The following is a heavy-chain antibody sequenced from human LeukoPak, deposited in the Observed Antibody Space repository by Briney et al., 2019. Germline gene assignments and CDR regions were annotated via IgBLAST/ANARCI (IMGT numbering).Heavy chain of an antibody. V-gene: IGHV1-2*02. D-gene: IGHD5-18*01. Sequence: ASVKVSCKASGYTFTSYGISWVRQAPGQGLEWMGWINPNSGGTNYAQKFQGRVTMTRDTSISTAYMELSRLRSDDTAVYYCARGDVLIQLLVWGQGTLVTVSS. CDR2: INPNSGGT. J-gene: IGHJ4*02. CDR1: GYTFTSYG. CDR3: ARGDVLIQLLV.